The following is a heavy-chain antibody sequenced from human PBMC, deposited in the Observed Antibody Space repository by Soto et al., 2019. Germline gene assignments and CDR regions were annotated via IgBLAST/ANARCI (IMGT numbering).Heavy chain of an antibody. Sequence: SETLSLTCAVYGGSFSGYYLSWIRQPPGKGLEWIGEINHSGSTNYNPSLKSRVTISVDTSKNQFSLKLSSVTAADTAVYYCARGHCSSTSCYMRYYYYGMDVWGQGTTVTVSS. V-gene: IGHV4-34*01. CDR1: GGSFSGYY. CDR3: ARGHCSSTSCYMRYYYYGMDV. D-gene: IGHD2-2*02. J-gene: IGHJ6*02. CDR2: INHSGST.